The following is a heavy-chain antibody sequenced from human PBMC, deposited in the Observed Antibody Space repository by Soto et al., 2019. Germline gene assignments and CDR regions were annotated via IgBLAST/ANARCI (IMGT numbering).Heavy chain of an antibody. Sequence: PSETLSLTCAVYGGSFRGYYWTWIRQPPGKGLEWIGEINRNGSANYNPSLKSRVTISVDMSKNQFSLNLHSVTAADTAVYYCARGDDSGRYYRDYYYGLDVWGKGITVTVSS. J-gene: IGHJ6*04. V-gene: IGHV4-34*01. CDR1: GGSFRGYY. D-gene: IGHD1-26*01. CDR3: ARGDDSGRYYRDYYYGLDV. CDR2: INRNGSA.